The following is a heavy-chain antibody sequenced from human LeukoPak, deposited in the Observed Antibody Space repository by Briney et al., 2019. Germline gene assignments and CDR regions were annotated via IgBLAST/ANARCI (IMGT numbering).Heavy chain of an antibody. J-gene: IGHJ3*02. D-gene: IGHD1-26*01. CDR2: IKQDGSET. CDR3: ARDGELGSPADAFDI. CDR1: GFTFRSYW. Sequence: GGSLRLSCAASGFTFRSYWMTWVRQYPGXGXEWVANIKQDGSETYYADSVKGRFTISRDNAKRSLYLQMNSLRAEDTAVYYCARDGELGSPADAFDIWGQGTMVTVSS. V-gene: IGHV3-7*01.